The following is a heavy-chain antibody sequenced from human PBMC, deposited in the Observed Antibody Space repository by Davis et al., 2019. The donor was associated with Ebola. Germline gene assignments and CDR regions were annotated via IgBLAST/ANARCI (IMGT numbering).Heavy chain of an antibody. D-gene: IGHD5-12*01. V-gene: IGHV1-18*04. Sequence: AASVKVSCKASGYTFTSYGISWVRQAPGQGLEWMGYISAYNGNTNYAQKLQGRVTMTTDTATSTAYMELRSLRSDDTAVYYCARDVHIVTPRGYFDYWGQGTLVTVSS. CDR3: ARDVHIVTPRGYFDY. CDR1: GYTFTSYG. CDR2: ISAYNGNT. J-gene: IGHJ4*02.